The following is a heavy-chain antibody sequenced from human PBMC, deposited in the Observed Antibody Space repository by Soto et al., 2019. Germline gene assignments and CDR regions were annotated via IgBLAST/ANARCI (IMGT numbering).Heavy chain of an antibody. V-gene: IGHV1-18*01. D-gene: IGHD3-16*02. Sequence: GASVKVSCKASGYTFTSYGISWVRQAPGQGLEWMGWISAYNGKTNYAQKLQGRVTMTTDTSTSTAYMELRSLRSDDTAVYYCARATRCYDYVWGSYRYSCWFDPWGQGTLVTVSS. J-gene: IGHJ5*02. CDR2: ISAYNGKT. CDR1: GYTFTSYG. CDR3: ARATRCYDYVWGSYRYSCWFDP.